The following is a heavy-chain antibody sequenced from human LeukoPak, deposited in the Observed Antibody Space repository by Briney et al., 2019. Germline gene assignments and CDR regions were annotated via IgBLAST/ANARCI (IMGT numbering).Heavy chain of an antibody. CDR3: AREPKSIAAAGPPDY. Sequence: ASVKVSCKASGYIFTSYGISWVRQAPGQGPEWMGWISVYNGNTNYPQKVQGRVTMTADPSTSTAYMELRSLRSDDPAVYYCAREPKSIAAAGPPDYWGQGTLVTVSS. V-gene: IGHV1-18*01. D-gene: IGHD6-13*01. CDR1: GYIFTSYG. J-gene: IGHJ4*02. CDR2: ISVYNGNT.